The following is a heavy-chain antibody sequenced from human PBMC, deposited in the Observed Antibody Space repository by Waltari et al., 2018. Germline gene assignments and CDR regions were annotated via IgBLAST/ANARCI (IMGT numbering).Heavy chain of an antibody. J-gene: IGHJ4*02. CDR3: ARVARASSGYYLIDY. V-gene: IGHV1-2*02. CDR2: MNPNSGGT. Sequence: QVQLVQSGAEVKKPGASVKVSCKASGYTFTSYDINWVRQATGQGLEWMGWMNPNSGGTNYAQKFQGRVTMTRDTSISTAYMELSRLRSDDTAVYYCARVARASSGYYLIDYWGQGTLVTVSS. D-gene: IGHD3-22*01. CDR1: GYTFTSYD.